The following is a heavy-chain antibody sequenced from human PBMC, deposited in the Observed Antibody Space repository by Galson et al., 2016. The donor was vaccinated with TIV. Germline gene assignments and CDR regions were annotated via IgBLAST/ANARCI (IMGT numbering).Heavy chain of an antibody. D-gene: IGHD3-9*01. CDR1: GYKVIGYH. Sequence: SVKVSCKASGYKVIGYHVHWVRQSPGQGLEWMGWIKPNRGDTNVAQKFRGRGTMTRGTSITTAYLELSGLSSDDAAVYYCARGFGVLTGTYLPKDFGYWGHGTLVTVSS. CDR2: IKPNRGDT. V-gene: IGHV1-2*02. J-gene: IGHJ4*01. CDR3: ARGFGVLTGTYLPKDFGY.